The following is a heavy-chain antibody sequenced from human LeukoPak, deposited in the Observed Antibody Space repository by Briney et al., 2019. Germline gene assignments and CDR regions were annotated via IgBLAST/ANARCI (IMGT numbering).Heavy chain of an antibody. CDR1: GFTFSDYA. J-gene: IGHJ4*02. Sequence: EAGGSLRLSCAASGFTFSDYAMSWVRQAPGKGLEWVSVIKAGGGTTFYADSVKGRFTISRDNMKNTLFLEMNSLRVEDTAVYYCAKDSGSGVTXSXWGQWGQGTLVTVSS. V-gene: IGHV3-23*01. CDR3: AKDSGSGVTXSXWGQ. D-gene: IGHD3-10*01. CDR2: IKAGGGTT.